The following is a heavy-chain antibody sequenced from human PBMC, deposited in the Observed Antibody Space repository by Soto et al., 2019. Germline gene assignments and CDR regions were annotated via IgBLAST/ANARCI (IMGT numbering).Heavy chain of an antibody. V-gene: IGHV3-73*01. CDR2: IRSKFNSYAT. J-gene: IGHJ4*02. D-gene: IGHD6-13*01. Sequence: GGSLRLSCAASGFTFSGSAMHWVRQASGKGLERVGRIRSKFNSYATEYAASVQGRFTISRDDSKNTAYLHMNNLKTEDTAVYYCISFCSSCFFDYWGQGTPVTVSS. CDR1: GFTFSGSA. CDR3: ISFCSSCFFDY.